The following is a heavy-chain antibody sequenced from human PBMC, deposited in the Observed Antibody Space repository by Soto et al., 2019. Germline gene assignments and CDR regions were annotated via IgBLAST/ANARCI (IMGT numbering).Heavy chain of an antibody. J-gene: IGHJ4*02. D-gene: IGHD3-22*01. Sequence: GVSLRLSCAASGFTSSSYSMDWVRQAPGKGLEWVSSISSSSYIYYADSVKSRFTISRDNAKNSLYLQMNSLRAEDTAVYYCARDEINNYYDSSGPVDYWGQGTLVTVSS. CDR1: GFTSSSYS. CDR2: ISSSSYI. CDR3: ARDEINNYYDSSGPVDY. V-gene: IGHV3-21*01.